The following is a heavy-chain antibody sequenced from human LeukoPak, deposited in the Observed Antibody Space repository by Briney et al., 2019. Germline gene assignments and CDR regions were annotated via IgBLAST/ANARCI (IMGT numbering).Heavy chain of an antibody. CDR3: ARDPGLWFGELLAFDP. D-gene: IGHD3-10*01. Sequence: ASVKVSCKASGYTFTGYYMHWVRQAPGQGLEWMGWINPNSGGTNYAQKFQGRVTMTRDTSISTAYMELSRLRSDDTAVYYCARDPGLWFGELLAFDPWGQGTLVTVSS. J-gene: IGHJ5*02. V-gene: IGHV1-2*02. CDR1: GYTFTGYY. CDR2: INPNSGGT.